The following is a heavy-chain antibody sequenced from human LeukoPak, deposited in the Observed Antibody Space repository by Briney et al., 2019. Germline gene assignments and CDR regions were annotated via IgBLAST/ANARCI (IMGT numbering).Heavy chain of an antibody. Sequence: GGSLRLSCAASGFTFDDYAMHWVRQAPGKGLEWVSGISWNSGSIGYADSVKGRFTISRDNAKNSLYLQMNSLRAEDTALYYCAKGRNFDWPIDYWGQGTLVTVSS. CDR2: ISWNSGSI. V-gene: IGHV3-9*01. CDR1: GFTFDDYA. CDR3: AKGRNFDWPIDY. D-gene: IGHD3-9*01. J-gene: IGHJ4*02.